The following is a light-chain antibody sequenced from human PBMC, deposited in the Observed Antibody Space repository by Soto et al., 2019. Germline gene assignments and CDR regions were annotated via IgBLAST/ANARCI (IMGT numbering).Light chain of an antibody. Sequence: EILLTQSPAILSLSPGETAILSCMACQSVNNFFAWYQQKPGQAPRLLIYDASYRAPGIPARFSGSGSGTDFTLTISSLEAEDSAVYYCQQRGSWPATFGPGTKVDI. CDR3: QQRGSWPAT. V-gene: IGKV3-11*01. J-gene: IGKJ3*01. CDR2: DAS. CDR1: QSVNNF.